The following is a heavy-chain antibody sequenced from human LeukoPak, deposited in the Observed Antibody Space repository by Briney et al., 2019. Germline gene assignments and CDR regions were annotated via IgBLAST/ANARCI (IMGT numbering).Heavy chain of an antibody. J-gene: IGHJ5*02. CDR1: GCSISSYY. Sequence: SETLSLTCTVSGCSISSYYWSWIRQPPGKGLEWIAYISDIGSINYNPSLKSRVTISVDTSKNQFSLKLSSVTAADTAVYYCASSGPPTSTVNWFDPWGQGTLVTVS. V-gene: IGHV4-59*08. D-gene: IGHD3-16*01. CDR2: ISDIGSI. CDR3: ASSGPPTSTVNWFDP.